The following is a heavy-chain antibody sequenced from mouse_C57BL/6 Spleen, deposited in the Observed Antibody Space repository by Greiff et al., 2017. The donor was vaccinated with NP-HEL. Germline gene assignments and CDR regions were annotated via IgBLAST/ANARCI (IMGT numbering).Heavy chain of an antibody. CDR3: ALLFITTVVADY. Sequence: EVQLQESGGGLVKPGGSLKLSCAASGFTFSDYGMHWVRQAPEKGLEWVAYISSGSSTIYYADTVKGRFTISRDNAKNTLFLQMTSLRSEDTAMYYCALLFITTVVADYWGQGTTLTVSS. V-gene: IGHV5-17*01. CDR2: ISSGSSTI. D-gene: IGHD1-1*01. CDR1: GFTFSDYG. J-gene: IGHJ2*01.